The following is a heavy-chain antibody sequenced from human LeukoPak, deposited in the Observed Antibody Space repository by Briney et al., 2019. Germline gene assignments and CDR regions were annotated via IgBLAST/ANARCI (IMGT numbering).Heavy chain of an antibody. CDR3: ARGPYCSGGSCYYYGEVGATGYYFDY. CDR2: INPNSGGT. Sequence: GASVKVSCKASGYTFTGYYMHWVRQAPGQGLEWMGWINPNSGGTNYAQKFQGWVTMTRDTSISTAYMELSRLRSDDTAVYYCARGPYCSGGSCYYYGEVGATGYYFDYWGQGALVTVSS. D-gene: IGHD2-15*01. CDR1: GYTFTGYY. V-gene: IGHV1-2*04. J-gene: IGHJ4*02.